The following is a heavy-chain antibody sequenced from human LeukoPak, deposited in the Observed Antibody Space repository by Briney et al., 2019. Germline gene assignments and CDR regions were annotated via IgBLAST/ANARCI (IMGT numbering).Heavy chain of an antibody. J-gene: IGHJ6*03. V-gene: IGHV3-21*01. CDR2: ISSSSSYI. CDR3: ARRWDSRGWYDYYYMDV. Sequence: GSLRLSCAASGFTFSSYSMNWVRPAPGKGLEWVSSISSSSSYIYYADSVKGRFTISRENPKNSLYLQMNSLRAEDTAVYYCARRWDSRGWYDYYYMDVWGKRNTVSVSS. CDR1: GFTFSSYS. D-gene: IGHD6-19*01.